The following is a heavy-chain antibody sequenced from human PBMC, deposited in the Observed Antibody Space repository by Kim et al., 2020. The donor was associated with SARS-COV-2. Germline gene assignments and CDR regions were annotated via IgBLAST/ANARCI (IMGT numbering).Heavy chain of an antibody. D-gene: IGHD6-13*01. CDR3: ARGDKLIAAAGMYY. Sequence: SETLSLTCTVSGGSISSYYWSWIRQPAGKGLEWIGRIYTSGSTNYNPSLKSRVTMSVDTSKNQFSLKLSSVTAADTAVYYCARGDKLIAAAGMYYWGQGTLVTVSS. J-gene: IGHJ4*02. V-gene: IGHV4-4*07. CDR1: GGSISSYY. CDR2: IYTSGST.